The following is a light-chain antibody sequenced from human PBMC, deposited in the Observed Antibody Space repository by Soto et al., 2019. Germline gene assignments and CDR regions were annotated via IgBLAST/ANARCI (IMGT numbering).Light chain of an antibody. CDR2: GAS. V-gene: IGKV3-15*01. CDR3: QQYYDWPIT. CDR1: QSISNL. J-gene: IGKJ5*01. Sequence: EIVLTQSPATLSVSPWERATLSSRASQSISNLLAWYQQKPGQAPRLLIYGASTRATGFPDRFSGSGSGTEFTLTISSLHSEDFAVYYCQQYYDWPITFGQGTRLEIK.